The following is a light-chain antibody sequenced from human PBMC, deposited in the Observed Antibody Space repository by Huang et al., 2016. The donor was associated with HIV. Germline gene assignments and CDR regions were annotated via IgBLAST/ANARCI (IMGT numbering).Light chain of an antibody. CDR3: QQSARTPRT. CDR2: SSS. J-gene: IGKJ2*01. CDR1: QHIKRY. V-gene: IGKV1-39*01. Sequence: DIQITQSPSSLSASVGDTVIITCRASQHIKRYLNWYQQEPGKAPKLLISSSSNLQSWFPSTFSGSGSVTDFTLTINSLQPEDSATYYCQQSARTPRTFGQGTKLEI.